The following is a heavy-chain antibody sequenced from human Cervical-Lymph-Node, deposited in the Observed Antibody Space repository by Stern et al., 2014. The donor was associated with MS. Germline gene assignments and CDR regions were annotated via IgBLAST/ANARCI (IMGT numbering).Heavy chain of an antibody. Sequence: EVQLVESGGGLVPPGGSLRLSCAASGFTSSDHYMDWVRQAPGQGLEWVGRTRNKANGYTTVYAASVAGRFAISRDDSENSLYLQMNSLKIEDTAVYYCARGYHSFDVWGQGTTVTVSS. CDR1: GFTSSDHY. CDR2: TRNKANGYTT. CDR3: ARGYHSFDV. V-gene: IGHV3-72*01. J-gene: IGHJ6*02. D-gene: IGHD1-26*01.